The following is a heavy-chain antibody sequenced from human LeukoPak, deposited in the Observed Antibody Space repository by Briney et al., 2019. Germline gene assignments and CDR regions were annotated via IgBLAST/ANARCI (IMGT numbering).Heavy chain of an antibody. J-gene: IGHJ4*02. CDR2: IRYSGSA. CDR1: GGSISSGDYY. Sequence: PSQTLSLTCTVSGGSISSGDYYWSWIRQPPGKGLEWIGYIRYSGSANYNLSLRSRVTISIDTSKNQFSLKLSSVTAADTAVYHCARLVYDSRGYYFDYWGQGTLVTVSS. D-gene: IGHD3-22*01. V-gene: IGHV4-30-4*01. CDR3: ARLVYDSRGYYFDY.